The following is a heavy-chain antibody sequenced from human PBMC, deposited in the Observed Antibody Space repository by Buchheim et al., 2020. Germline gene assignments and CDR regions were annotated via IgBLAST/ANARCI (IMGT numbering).Heavy chain of an antibody. CDR3: GKESLSRGWYTIEH. D-gene: IGHD6-19*01. J-gene: IGHJ4*02. CDR1: GFSLTTYG. CDR2: INGDAT. V-gene: IGHV3-23*04. Sequence: DVQLVESGGGLVQPEGSLRLSCAASGFSLTTYGMSWVRQAPGKGLEWVSAINGDATYYADSVKGRFTTSLDRSKNTVYQLVNSLRADDTAVYYCGKESLSRGWYTIEHWGQGTL.